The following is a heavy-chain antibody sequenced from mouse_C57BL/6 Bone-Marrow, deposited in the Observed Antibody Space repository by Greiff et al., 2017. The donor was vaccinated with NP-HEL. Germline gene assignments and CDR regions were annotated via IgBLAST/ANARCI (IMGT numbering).Heavy chain of an antibody. CDR1: GFTFSSYA. V-gene: IGHV5-4*03. D-gene: IGHD1-1*01. Sequence: EVMLVESGGGLVKPGGSLKLSCAASGFTFSSYAMSWVRQTPEKRLEWVATISDGGGYTYYPDNVKGRFSISRDNAKNNLYLQMSHLKSEDTAMYYCARESTTVEDYFDYWGQGTTLTVSS. CDR2: ISDGGGYT. CDR3: ARESTTVEDYFDY. J-gene: IGHJ2*01.